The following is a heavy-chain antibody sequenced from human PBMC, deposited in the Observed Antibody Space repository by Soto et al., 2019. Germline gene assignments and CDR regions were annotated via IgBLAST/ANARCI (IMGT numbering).Heavy chain of an antibody. D-gene: IGHD4-17*01. CDR3: AKDLAAYGDSETEYFQH. CDR1: GFTFSSYA. Sequence: GGSLRLSCAASGFTFSSYAMSWVRQAPGKGLEWVSAISGSGGSTYYADSVKGRFTISRDNSKNTLYLQMNSLRAEDTAVYYCAKDLAAYGDSETEYFQHWGQGTLVTVSS. J-gene: IGHJ1*01. V-gene: IGHV3-23*01. CDR2: ISGSGGST.